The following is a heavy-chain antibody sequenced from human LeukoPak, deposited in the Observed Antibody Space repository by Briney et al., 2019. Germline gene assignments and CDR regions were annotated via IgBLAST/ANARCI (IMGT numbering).Heavy chain of an antibody. Sequence: TGGSLRLSCAASGFTFSSYSMNWVRQAPGKGLEWVSSISSSSSYIYYADSVKGRFTLSRDNSKNSLYLQMNSLRAEDTAVYYCARDSSYYDSSGNSFDYWGQGTLVTVSS. J-gene: IGHJ4*02. D-gene: IGHD3-22*01. V-gene: IGHV3-21*01. CDR3: ARDSSYYDSSGNSFDY. CDR2: ISSSSSYI. CDR1: GFTFSSYS.